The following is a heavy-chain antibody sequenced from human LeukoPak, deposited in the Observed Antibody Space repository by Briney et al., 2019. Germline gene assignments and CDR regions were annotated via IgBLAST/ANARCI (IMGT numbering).Heavy chain of an antibody. D-gene: IGHD3-3*01. Sequence: AGGSLRLSCVASGFTLSNYWMSGVRQAPGKGLEWVANIKEDGSQKYYVDSVKGRFTISRDNAKNSLYLQMNSLRAEDTAVYYSARPLMPSGYCDLCGRGTLVTVSA. CDR3: ARPLMPSGYCDL. J-gene: IGHJ2*01. V-gene: IGHV3-7*04. CDR2: IKEDGSQK. CDR1: GFTLSNYW.